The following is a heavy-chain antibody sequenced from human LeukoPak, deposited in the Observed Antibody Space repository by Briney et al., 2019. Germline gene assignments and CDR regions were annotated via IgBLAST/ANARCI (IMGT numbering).Heavy chain of an antibody. CDR1: GGSISSGGYY. D-gene: IGHD2-2*01. CDR3: ARLVPAASGYFDY. V-gene: IGHV4-30-2*01. CDR2: IYHSGST. Sequence: SETLSLTCTVSGGSISSGGYYWSWIRQPPGKGLERIGYIYHSGSTYYNPSLKSRVTISVDRSKNQFSLKLSSVTAADTAVYYCARLVPAASGYFDYWGQGTLVTVSS. J-gene: IGHJ4*02.